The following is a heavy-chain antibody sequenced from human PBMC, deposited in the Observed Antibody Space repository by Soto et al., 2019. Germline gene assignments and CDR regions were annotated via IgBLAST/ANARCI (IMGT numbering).Heavy chain of an antibody. V-gene: IGHV4-4*07. CDR3: AREAGPDRWFDP. D-gene: IGHD6-19*01. CDR1: GASISSYF. CDR2: ISTSGTT. Sequence: SETLSLTCTVSGASISSYFWTWIRQPAGKGLDWIGRISTSGTTNYNPSLKSRVTMSVDTSKSHFSLNLSSVTAADTAVYYCAREAGPDRWFDPWGQGTLVTVSS. J-gene: IGHJ5*02.